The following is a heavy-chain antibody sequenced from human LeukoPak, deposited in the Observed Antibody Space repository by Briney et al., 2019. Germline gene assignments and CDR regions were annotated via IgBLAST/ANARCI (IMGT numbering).Heavy chain of an antibody. V-gene: IGHV4-39*01. D-gene: IGHD4-11*01. CDR2: IYYAGVT. CDR3: ARQVPGPYSYYGMDV. J-gene: IGHJ6*02. CDR1: GGSLSNTNFY. Sequence: SETLSLTCIVSGGSLSNTNFYWAWIRQPPGKGLEWIVNIYYAGVTSYNPSLKTRVTISVDTSKRQFSLRLTSVTAADTAVYACARQVPGPYSYYGMDVWGQGTTVTVSS.